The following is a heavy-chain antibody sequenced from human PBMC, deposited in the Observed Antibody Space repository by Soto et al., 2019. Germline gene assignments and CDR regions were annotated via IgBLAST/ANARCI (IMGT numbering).Heavy chain of an antibody. CDR1: GGSFGSGNW. V-gene: IGHV4-4*02. Sequence: QLNWQGWGPDRVKPSGTLSLTCAVLGGSFGSGNWWVWSRQPPGRGRGWLGEIYHVGSTNYNPSLKSRVTISVDKSKNQFSLKLSSVTAADTAVYYCAMGATYDFWAAYYYGMDVWGQGTTVTVSS. J-gene: IGHJ6*02. CDR2: IYHVGST. D-gene: IGHD3-3*01. CDR3: AMGATYDFWAAYYYGMDV.